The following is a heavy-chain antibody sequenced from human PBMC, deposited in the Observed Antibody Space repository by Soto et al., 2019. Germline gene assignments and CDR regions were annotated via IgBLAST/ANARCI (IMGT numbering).Heavy chain of an antibody. Sequence: SGPTLVNPTQTVTLTCSFSGFSLITSGVIVGWIRQPPGDALEWLALVYWNDDRRYKPSLKNRITITKDTSKNQVVLTMTNVDPADTATYYCAHRRPTATAISGPSAFDFWGQGTLVTVSS. V-gene: IGHV2-5*01. CDR2: VYWNDDR. D-gene: IGHD4-17*01. CDR3: AHRRPTATAISGPSAFDF. J-gene: IGHJ4*02. CDR1: GFSLITSGVI.